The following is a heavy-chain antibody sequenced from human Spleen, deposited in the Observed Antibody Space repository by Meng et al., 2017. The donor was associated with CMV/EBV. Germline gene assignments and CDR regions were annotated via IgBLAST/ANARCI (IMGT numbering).Heavy chain of an antibody. CDR3: ATGGGFGPAFDY. CDR1: GDSISSYY. D-gene: IGHD5-12*01. Sequence: SETLSLTCTVSGDSISSYYWNWIRQPPGKGLEWIGYIYYSGNTNYNPSLKSRVTISVDTSKNQFSLKLDSVTAADTAVYYCATGGGFGPAFDYWGQGTLGTVSS. J-gene: IGHJ4*02. V-gene: IGHV4-59*01. CDR2: IYYSGNT.